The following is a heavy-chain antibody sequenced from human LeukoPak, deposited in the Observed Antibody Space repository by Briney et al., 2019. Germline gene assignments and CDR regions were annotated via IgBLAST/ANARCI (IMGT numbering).Heavy chain of an antibody. V-gene: IGHV3-23*01. CDR3: AKEKINGGGSYFTDYPNAFDI. D-gene: IGHD1-26*01. J-gene: IGHJ3*02. CDR1: GFTFSSYA. Sequence: GGSLRLSCAASGFTFSSYAMSWVRQAPGKGLEWVSAISGSGGSTYYADSVKGRFTISRDNSKNTLYLQMNSLRAEDTAVYYCAKEKINGGGSYFTDYPNAFDIWGQGTMVTVSS. CDR2: ISGSGGST.